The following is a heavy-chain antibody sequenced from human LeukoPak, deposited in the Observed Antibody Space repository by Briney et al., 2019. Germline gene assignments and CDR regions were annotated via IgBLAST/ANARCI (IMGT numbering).Heavy chain of an antibody. CDR3: ARDRETIFGVVPYYYYYYMDV. J-gene: IGHJ6*03. CDR1: GGSISSYY. V-gene: IGHV4-4*07. CDR2: IYTSGST. Sequence: TETLSLTCTVSGGSISSYYWSWIRQPAGKGLEWIGRIYTSGSTNYNPSLKSRVTMSVDTSKNQFSLKLSSVTAADTAVYYCARDRETIFGVVPYYYYYYMDVWGKGTTVTVSS. D-gene: IGHD3-3*01.